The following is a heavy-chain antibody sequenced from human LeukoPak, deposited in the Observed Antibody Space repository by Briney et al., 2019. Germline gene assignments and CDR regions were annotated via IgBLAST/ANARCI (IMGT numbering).Heavy chain of an antibody. CDR2: IYYSGST. V-gene: IGHV4-59*01. J-gene: IGHJ3*02. CDR3: ARDRISYYDRDAFDI. CDR1: GGSISSYY. D-gene: IGHD3-22*01. Sequence: PSETLSLTCTVSGGSISSYYWSWIRQPPGKGLEWIGYIYYSGSTNYNPSLKSRVTISVDTSKNQFSLKLSSVTAADTAVYYCARDRISYYDRDAFDIWGQGTMLTVSS.